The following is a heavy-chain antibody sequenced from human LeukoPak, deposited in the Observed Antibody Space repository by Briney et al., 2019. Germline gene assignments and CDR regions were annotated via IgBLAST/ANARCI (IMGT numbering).Heavy chain of an antibody. CDR2: IIPIFGTA. CDR1: GGTLSSYA. D-gene: IGHD2-15*01. CDR3: AREYCSGGSCYRSGTHFDY. J-gene: IGHJ4*02. Sequence: SVKVSCKASGGTLSSYAISWVRQAPGQGLEWMGGIIPIFGTANYAQKFQGRVTITTDESTSTAYMELSSLRSEDTAVYYCAREYCSGGSCYRSGTHFDYWGQGTLVTVSS. V-gene: IGHV1-69*05.